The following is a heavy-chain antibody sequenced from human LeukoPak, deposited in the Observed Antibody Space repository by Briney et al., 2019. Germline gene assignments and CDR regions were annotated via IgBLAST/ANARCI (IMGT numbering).Heavy chain of an antibody. Sequence: ASVKVSCKVSGYTLTELSMHWVRQAPGKGLEWRGGFDPEDGETIHAQKFQGRVTMTEDTSTDTAYMELSSLRSDDTAVYYCARRPIAVAGWVFDYWGQGTLVTVSS. CDR2: FDPEDGET. D-gene: IGHD6-19*01. J-gene: IGHJ4*02. V-gene: IGHV1-24*01. CDR3: ARRPIAVAGWVFDY. CDR1: GYTLTELS.